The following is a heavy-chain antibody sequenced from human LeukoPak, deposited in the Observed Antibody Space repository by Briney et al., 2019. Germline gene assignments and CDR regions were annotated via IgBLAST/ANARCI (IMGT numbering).Heavy chain of an antibody. CDR3: TRVGYIDEGIDY. CDR2: IKQDGSKK. D-gene: IGHD5-24*01. Sequence: ETLSLTCTVSGGSISSSSVYWGWIRQPPGKGLEWVANIKQDGSKKSYVDSVKGRFTISRGNAKNSLYLQMNSLRAEDTAIYYCTRVGYIDEGIDYWGQGTLVTVSS. J-gene: IGHJ4*02. CDR1: GGSISSSS. V-gene: IGHV3-7*04.